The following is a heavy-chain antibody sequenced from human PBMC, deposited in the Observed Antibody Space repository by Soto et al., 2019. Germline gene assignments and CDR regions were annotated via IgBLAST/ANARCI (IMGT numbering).Heavy chain of an antibody. D-gene: IGHD3-10*01. CDR1: VASLRSGSYY. CDR3: SYGSSFDY. CDR2: ISHSGRT. J-gene: IGHJ4*02. Sequence: SETLSLTCTVSVASLRSGSYYWSWIRQPPGKGLEWIGYISHSGRTNYDPSLKSRLTMSVDTSQNQFSLQLNSVTAADTAVYYCSYGSSFDYWGQGTQVTVSS. V-gene: IGHV4-61*01.